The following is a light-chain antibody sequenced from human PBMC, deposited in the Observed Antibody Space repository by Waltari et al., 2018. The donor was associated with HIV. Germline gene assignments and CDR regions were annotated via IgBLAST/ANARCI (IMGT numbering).Light chain of an antibody. CDR3: QQYNTLPPFT. V-gene: IGKV3-15*01. CDR1: RSIKTD. Sequence: EVGVTQSPATLSVSAGKRATLFCRASRSIKTDLAWYQHRPGQSPRLLIYGASTRASGVPSRFSGSGSATEFNLTISSLQSEDSAIYYCQQYNTLPPFTFGPGTGVEVK. J-gene: IGKJ3*01. CDR2: GAS.